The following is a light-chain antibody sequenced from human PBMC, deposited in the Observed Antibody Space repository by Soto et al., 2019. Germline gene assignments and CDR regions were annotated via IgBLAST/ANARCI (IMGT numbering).Light chain of an antibody. Sequence: EIVLTQSPGTLSLSPGERSTLSCRASQSVSNNYLAWYQQKSGQPPRLLIYDASTRATGFPARFSGSGSGTEFTLTISSLQSEEFAVYYCQQYNNWPLTFGGGNKVDIK. CDR3: QQYNNWPLT. V-gene: IGKV3D-15*01. CDR1: QSVSNN. CDR2: DAS. J-gene: IGKJ4*01.